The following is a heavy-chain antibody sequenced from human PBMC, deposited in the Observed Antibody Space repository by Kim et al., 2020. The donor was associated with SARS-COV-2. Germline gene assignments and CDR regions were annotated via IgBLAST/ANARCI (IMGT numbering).Heavy chain of an antibody. CDR1: GFTFSSYS. Sequence: GGSLRLSCAASGFTFSSYSMNWVRQAPGKGLEWVSYISSSSSTIYYADSVTGRFTISRDNAKNSLYLQMNSLRAEDTAVYYCAGDWGDSRMYYYYGMDVWGQGTTVTVSS. D-gene: IGHD2-21*02. CDR2: ISSSSSTI. J-gene: IGHJ6*02. CDR3: AGDWGDSRMYYYYGMDV. V-gene: IGHV3-48*01.